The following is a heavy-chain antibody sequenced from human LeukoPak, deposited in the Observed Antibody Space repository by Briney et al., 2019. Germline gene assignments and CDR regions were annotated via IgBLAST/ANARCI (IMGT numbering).Heavy chain of an antibody. J-gene: IGHJ5*02. Sequence: GASVKACCKASGYTFTGYYMHWVRQAPGQGLEWMGWINPNSGGTNYAQKFQGRVTMTRDTSISTAYMELSRLRSDDTAVYYCARDRGYYDSSGYSAWGQGTLVTVSS. CDR1: GYTFTGYY. CDR2: INPNSGGT. V-gene: IGHV1-2*02. CDR3: ARDRGYYDSSGYSA. D-gene: IGHD3-22*01.